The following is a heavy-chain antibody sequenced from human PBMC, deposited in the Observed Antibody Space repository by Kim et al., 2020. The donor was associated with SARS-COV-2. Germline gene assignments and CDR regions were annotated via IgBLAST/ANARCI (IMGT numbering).Heavy chain of an antibody. J-gene: IGHJ6*02. CDR2: INHSGST. CDR3: ARFGLKARGYSYGPPGAGYYGMDV. V-gene: IGHV4-34*01. CDR1: GGSFSGYY. D-gene: IGHD5-18*01. Sequence: SDTLSLTCAVFGGSFSGYYWSWIRQPPGKGLEWIGEINHSGSTNYNPSLKSRVTISVDTSKNQFSLKLSSVTAADTAVYYCARFGLKARGYSYGPPGAGYYGMDVWGQGTTVTVSS.